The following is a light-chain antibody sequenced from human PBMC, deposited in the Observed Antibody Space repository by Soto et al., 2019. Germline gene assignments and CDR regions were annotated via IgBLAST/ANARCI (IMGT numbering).Light chain of an antibody. CDR2: DAS. Sequence: EIVLTQSPATLSLSPGERATLSCRASQSVSSYLAWYQQKPGQAPRLLIYDASNRATGIPARFSGSGSGTDFTLTISSLEPEDFGIYFCQQTHDLPRTFGLGTKVEF. CDR1: QSVSSY. V-gene: IGKV3-11*01. CDR3: QQTHDLPRT. J-gene: IGKJ4*01.